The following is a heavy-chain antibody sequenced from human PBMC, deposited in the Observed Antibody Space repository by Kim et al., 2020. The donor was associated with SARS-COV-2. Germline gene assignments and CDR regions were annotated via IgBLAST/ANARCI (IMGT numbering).Heavy chain of an antibody. CDR3: ARSVSSSSLFDY. V-gene: IGHV4-39*07. CDR1: GGSISSSSYY. D-gene: IGHD6-13*01. J-gene: IGHJ4*02. CDR2: IYYSGST. Sequence: SETLSLTCTVSGGSISSSSYYWGWIRQPPGKGLEWIGSIYYSGSTYYNPSLKSRVTISVDTSKNQFSLKLSSVTAADTAVYYCARSVSSSSLFDYWGQGT.